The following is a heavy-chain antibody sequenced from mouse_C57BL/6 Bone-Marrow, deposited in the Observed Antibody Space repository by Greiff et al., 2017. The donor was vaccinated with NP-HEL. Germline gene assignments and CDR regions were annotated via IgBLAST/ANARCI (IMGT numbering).Heavy chain of an antibody. D-gene: IGHD3-2*02. CDR1: GYTFTSYW. Sequence: QVQLQQPGAELVKPGASVKLSCKASGYTFTSYWMHWVKQRPGRGLEWIGRIDTNSGGTKYNEKFKGKATLTVDKPSITAYMQLSSLTSEASAFYYVARKEETAQADAMDYWGQGTSVTVSS. CDR2: IDTNSGGT. CDR3: ARKEETAQADAMDY. V-gene: IGHV1-72*01. J-gene: IGHJ4*01.